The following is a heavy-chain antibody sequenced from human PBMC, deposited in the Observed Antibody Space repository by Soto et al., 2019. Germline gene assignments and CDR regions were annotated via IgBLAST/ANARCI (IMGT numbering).Heavy chain of an antibody. CDR2: IYYSGST. Sequence: SETLSLTCTVSGGSISSYYWSWIRQPPGKGLEWIGYIYYSGSTNYNPSLKSRVTISVDTSKNQFSLKLSSVTAAYTAVYYCARVGIAARAFDYWGQGTLVTVSS. D-gene: IGHD6-13*01. CDR1: GGSISSYY. J-gene: IGHJ4*02. CDR3: ARVGIAARAFDY. V-gene: IGHV4-59*01.